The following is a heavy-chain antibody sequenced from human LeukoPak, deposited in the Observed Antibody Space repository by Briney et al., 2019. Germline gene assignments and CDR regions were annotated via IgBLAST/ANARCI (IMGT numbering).Heavy chain of an antibody. CDR3: AREADYVWGSYRPYYLDY. CDR1: GFTFSSYS. Sequence: GGCLRLPCAASGFTFSSYSMNWVRQAPGRGLEWVSFISSSSRYIYYADSVKGRFTISRDNAKNSLDLQMNSLRAEDTAVYYCAREADYVWGSYRPYYLDYWGQGTLVTVSS. J-gene: IGHJ4*02. CDR2: ISSSSRYI. V-gene: IGHV3-21*01. D-gene: IGHD3-16*02.